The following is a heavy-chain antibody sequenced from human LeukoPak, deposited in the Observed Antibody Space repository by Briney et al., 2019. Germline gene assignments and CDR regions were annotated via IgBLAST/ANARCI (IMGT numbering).Heavy chain of an antibody. V-gene: IGHV4-59*01. D-gene: IGHD6-19*01. CDR3: ARDSGGSSGSYEYFQH. CDR1: GDSFSSYY. CDR2: IYHSGST. Sequence: SETLSLTCTVSGDSFSSYYWSWIRQPPGKGLEWIGYIYHSGSTNYNPSLKSRVTISVDTSKNQFSLKLSSVTAADTAVYYCARDSGGSSGSYEYFQHWGQGTLVTVSS. J-gene: IGHJ1*01.